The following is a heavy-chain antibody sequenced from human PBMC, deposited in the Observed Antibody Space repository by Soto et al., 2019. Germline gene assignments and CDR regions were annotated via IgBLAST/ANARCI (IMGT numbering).Heavy chain of an antibody. CDR2: IKSKFDGETI. D-gene: IGHD3-22*01. CDR1: GFSFSNAW. CDR3: STDLHDCSGYYYFDF. J-gene: IGHJ4*02. Sequence: GGSLRLSCAASGFSFSNAWMNWVRRAPGRGLEWVGRIKSKFDGETIDYAAPVKGRFTISRDDSENTLFLQMTSLKTEDTAVYYCSTDLHDCSGYYYFDFWGQGTLVTVSS. V-gene: IGHV3-15*07.